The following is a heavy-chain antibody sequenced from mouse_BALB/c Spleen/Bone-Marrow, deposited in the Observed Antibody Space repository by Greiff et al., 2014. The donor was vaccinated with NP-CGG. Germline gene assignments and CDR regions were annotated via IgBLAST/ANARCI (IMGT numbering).Heavy chain of an antibody. Sequence: ESGPGLVKPSQSLSLTCTATGYSITSDYAWNWIRQFPGNKLEWMGYISYSGNTSYSPSLKSRISITRDTSKNQFFLQLNSVTTEDTATYYCARGSNYYALNYWGRGTSVTVSS. CDR1: GYSITSDYA. CDR3: ARGSNYYALNY. V-gene: IGHV3-2*02. J-gene: IGHJ4*01. CDR2: ISYSGNT. D-gene: IGHD1-1*01.